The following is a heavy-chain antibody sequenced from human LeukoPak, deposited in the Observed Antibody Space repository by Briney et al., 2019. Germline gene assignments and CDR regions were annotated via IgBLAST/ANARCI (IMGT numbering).Heavy chain of an antibody. Sequence: GWSLRLSCAASGFTFSSYSMNWVRQAPGKGLELVSSISSSSSYIYYADSVKGRFTISRDNAKNSLYLQMNSLRAEDTAVYYCARDPLTYYYGSGSYYADYWGQGTLVTVSS. CDR3: ARDPLTYYYGSGSYYADY. D-gene: IGHD3-10*01. CDR1: GFTFSSYS. J-gene: IGHJ4*02. V-gene: IGHV3-21*01. CDR2: ISSSSSYI.